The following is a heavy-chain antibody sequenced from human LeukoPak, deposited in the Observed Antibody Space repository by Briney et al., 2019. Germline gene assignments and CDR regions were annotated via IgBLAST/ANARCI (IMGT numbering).Heavy chain of an antibody. Sequence: ASVKLSCKASGYTFTSYGISWVRHAPGQGHEWMGWISAYNGNTNYAQKLQGRVTMTTDTSTSTAYMELRSLRSDETAVYYCARDRGGEGYSYGTDFDYWGQGTLVTVSS. D-gene: IGHD5-18*01. CDR2: ISAYNGNT. CDR3: ARDRGGEGYSYGTDFDY. J-gene: IGHJ4*02. CDR1: GYTFTSYG. V-gene: IGHV1-18*01.